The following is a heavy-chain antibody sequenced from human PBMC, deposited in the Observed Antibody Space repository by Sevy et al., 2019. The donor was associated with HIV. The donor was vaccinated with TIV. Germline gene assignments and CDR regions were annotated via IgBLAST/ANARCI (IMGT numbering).Heavy chain of an antibody. D-gene: IGHD3-22*01. J-gene: IGHJ3*02. Sequence: GGSLRLSCAASGFSFSSYSVSWVRQAPGKGLNWVSSIFGSGGTTYYADSVRGRFTISRDTSKNTLFLQMNSLRTEDTALYYCAGGRFDSSGSFDAFDIWGQGTMVTVSS. CDR2: IFGSGGTT. CDR3: AGGRFDSSGSFDAFDI. V-gene: IGHV3-23*01. CDR1: GFSFSSYS.